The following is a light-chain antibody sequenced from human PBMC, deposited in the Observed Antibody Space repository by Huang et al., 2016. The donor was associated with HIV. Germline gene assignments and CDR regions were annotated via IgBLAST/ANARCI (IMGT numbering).Light chain of an antibody. Sequence: EVVMTQSPATLSLSPGERATLSCRASQSVSSNLAGYQQKPGQAPRLLIYGASTGATGIPDRFSGSGSGTDFTLTISRLEPEDFAVYYCQQYNNWPLTFGGGTKVEI. CDR3: QQYNNWPLT. CDR1: QSVSSN. J-gene: IGKJ4*01. CDR2: GAS. V-gene: IGKV3D-15*01.